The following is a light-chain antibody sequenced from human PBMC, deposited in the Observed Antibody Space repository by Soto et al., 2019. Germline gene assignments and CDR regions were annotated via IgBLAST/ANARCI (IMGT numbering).Light chain of an antibody. CDR1: SSDLAAYNY. J-gene: IGLJ1*01. CDR2: EVS. Sequence: QSALTQPASVSGSPGQSITISCTGTSSDLAAYNYVSWYQVHPGKAPTLIISEVSNRPSGVSSRFSGSKSANTASLTISGLRPEDEADYYCSSYTRSSTQVFGTGTKLTVL. CDR3: SSYTRSSTQV. V-gene: IGLV2-14*01.